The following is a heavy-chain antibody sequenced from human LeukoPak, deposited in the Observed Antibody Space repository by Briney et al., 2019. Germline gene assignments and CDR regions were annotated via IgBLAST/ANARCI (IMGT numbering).Heavy chain of an antibody. CDR1: GFTFSSYW. V-gene: IGHV3-7*01. CDR2: IKQDGSEK. CDR3: ARDRTVATIDY. D-gene: IGHD5-12*01. Sequence: TGGSLRLSCAASGFTFSSYWMSWVRQAPGKGLEWVANIKQDGSEKYYVDSVKGRFTISRDNAKNSLYLQMNSLRVEDTAVYYCARDRTVATIDYWGQGTLVTVSS. J-gene: IGHJ4*02.